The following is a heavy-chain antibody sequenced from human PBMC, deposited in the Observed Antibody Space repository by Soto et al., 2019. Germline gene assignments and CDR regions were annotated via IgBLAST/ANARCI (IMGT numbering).Heavy chain of an antibody. CDR1: GGSINSGDSY. D-gene: IGHD3-10*01. Sequence: SETLSLTCTVSGGSINSGDSYWSWLRQPPGKGLEWIGYIYYTGSAYYNPSLQGRVTISVDTSQNQFSLNLHSVTAADTAVYYCASLPRGTWFDPWGQGTLVTVSS. V-gene: IGHV4-30-4*01. J-gene: IGHJ5*02. CDR2: IYYTGSA. CDR3: ASLPRGTWFDP.